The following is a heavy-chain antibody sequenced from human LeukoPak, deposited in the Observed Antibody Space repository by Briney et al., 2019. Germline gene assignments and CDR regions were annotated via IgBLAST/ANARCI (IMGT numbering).Heavy chain of an antibody. CDR1: GFTFSSYS. J-gene: IGHJ6*04. CDR2: ISSSSSTI. V-gene: IGHV3-48*04. D-gene: IGHD2-8*01. CDR3: ATRYCTISACRASSYKSFDV. Sequence: GGSLRLSCAASGFTFSSYSMNWVRQAPGKGLEWVSYISSSSSTIYYADSVKGRFTVSRDNATNSLYLQLTGLRAEDTAVYYCATRYCTISACRASSYKSFDVWGKGTTVTVSS.